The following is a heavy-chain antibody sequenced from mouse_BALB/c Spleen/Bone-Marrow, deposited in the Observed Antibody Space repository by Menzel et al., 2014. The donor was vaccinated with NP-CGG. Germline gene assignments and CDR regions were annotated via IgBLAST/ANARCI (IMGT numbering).Heavy chain of an antibody. J-gene: IGHJ4*01. CDR2: INPSNGRT. Sequence: QVQLQQSGAELVKPGASLKLSCKASGYTFXNYWIHWVKQRPGQGLEWIGEINPSNGRTNYNEKFKTKATLTVDKSSSTAYMQLSSRTSEDSAVNYCAARLSHLAMDYWGQGTSVTVSS. V-gene: IGHV1S81*02. D-gene: IGHD2-2*01. CDR3: AARLSHLAMDY. CDR1: GYTFXNYW.